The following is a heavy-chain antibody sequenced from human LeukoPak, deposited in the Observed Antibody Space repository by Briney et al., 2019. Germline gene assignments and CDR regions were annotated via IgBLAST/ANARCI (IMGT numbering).Heavy chain of an antibody. CDR1: GLTFSSHW. V-gene: IGHV3-74*01. J-gene: IGHJ4*02. CDR3: ARRERQSANYYYFDY. CDR2: ITNDGSST. D-gene: IGHD4/OR15-4a*01. Sequence: GGSLRLSCAASGLTFSSHWMHWVRQAPGKGLVWVSRITNDGSSTTYADSVKGRFTISRDNAKNMLYLQVNSLRAEDTAVYYCARRERQSANYYYFDYWGQGTLVTVSS.